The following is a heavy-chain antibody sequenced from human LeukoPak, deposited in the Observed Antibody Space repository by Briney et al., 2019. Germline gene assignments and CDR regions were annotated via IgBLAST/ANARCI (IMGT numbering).Heavy chain of an antibody. Sequence: ASVKVSCKASGYTFTSYGISWVRQAPGQELEWMGWISAYNGNTNYAQKLQGRVTMTTDTSTSTAYMELRSLRSDDTAVYYCAGVIDSGYDPYYYYGMDVWGQGTTVTVSS. CDR1: GYTFTSYG. D-gene: IGHD5-12*01. CDR3: AGVIDSGYDPYYYYGMDV. V-gene: IGHV1-18*01. CDR2: ISAYNGNT. J-gene: IGHJ6*02.